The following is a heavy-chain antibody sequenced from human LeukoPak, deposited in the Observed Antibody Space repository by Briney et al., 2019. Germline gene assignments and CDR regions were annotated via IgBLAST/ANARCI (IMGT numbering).Heavy chain of an antibody. D-gene: IGHD3-22*01. CDR2: IYHSGST. V-gene: IGHV4-39*07. CDR3: ARVLYDSSGYYSYFNY. CDR1: GGSIRSSYYY. J-gene: IGHJ4*02. Sequence: SETLSLTCTVSGGSIRSSYYYWGWIRQPPGKGLEWIVEIYHSGSTNYNPSLKSRVTISIDKSNNQFSLKVNSVTAADTAVYYCARVLYDSSGYYSYFNYWGQGTLVTVSS.